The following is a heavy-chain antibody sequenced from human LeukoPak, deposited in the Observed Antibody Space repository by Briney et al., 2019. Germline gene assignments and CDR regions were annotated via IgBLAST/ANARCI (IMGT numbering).Heavy chain of an antibody. J-gene: IGHJ2*01. V-gene: IGHV4-59*08. CDR1: GGSIRSDY. Sequence: SETLSLTCTVSGGSIRSDYWSWIRQPPGKGLEWMGYISYSGSTNYNPSLKSRVTISVDTSKNQFSLKLSSLTAAATAVYSCARAVGVGRGTYFDLWGRGTLVTVSS. D-gene: IGHD1-1*01. CDR2: ISYSGST. CDR3: ARAVGVGRGTYFDL.